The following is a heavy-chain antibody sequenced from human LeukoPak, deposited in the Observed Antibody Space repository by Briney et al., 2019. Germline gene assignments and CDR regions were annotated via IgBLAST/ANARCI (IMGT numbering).Heavy chain of an antibody. Sequence: GGSLRLSCAASGFTFSSYWMSWVRQAPGKGLEWVANIKQDGSEKYYVDSVKGRFTISRDNAKNSLYLQMNSLRAEDTAVYYCARGSPTIFGVVIISPSFDYWGQGTLVTVSS. CDR2: IKQDGSEK. J-gene: IGHJ4*02. CDR1: GFTFSSYW. V-gene: IGHV3-7*01. CDR3: ARGSPTIFGVVIISPSFDY. D-gene: IGHD3-3*01.